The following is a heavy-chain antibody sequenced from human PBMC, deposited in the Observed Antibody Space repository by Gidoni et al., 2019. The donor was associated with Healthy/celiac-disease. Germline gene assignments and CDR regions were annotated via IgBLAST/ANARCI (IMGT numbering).Heavy chain of an antibody. V-gene: IGHV3-49*04. D-gene: IGHD3-10*01. J-gene: IGHJ6*02. CDR2: IRSKAYGGTT. Sequence: EVQLVESGGGLVQPGRSLRLSCTASGFPFGDYAMSWVRQDAGKGLEWGGFIRSKAYGGTTEYAASVKGRFTISRDDSKSIAYLQMNSLKTEDTAVYYCTRDLGMSMVRGVIITNGMDVWGQGTTVTVSS. CDR1: GFPFGDYA. CDR3: TRDLGMSMVRGVIITNGMDV.